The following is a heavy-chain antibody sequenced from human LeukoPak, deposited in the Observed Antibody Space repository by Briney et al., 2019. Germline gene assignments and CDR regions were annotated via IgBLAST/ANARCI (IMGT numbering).Heavy chain of an antibody. CDR1: GYTFTSYY. J-gene: IGHJ5*02. CDR3: ARDPPIAVAAPGWFDP. CDR2: ISAYNGNT. Sequence: GASVKVSCKASGYTFTSYYLHWVRQAPGQGLEWMGWISAYNGNTNYAQKLQGRVTMTTDTSTSTAYMELRSLRSDDTAVYYCARDPPIAVAAPGWFDPWGQGTLVTVSS. V-gene: IGHV1-18*04. D-gene: IGHD6-19*01.